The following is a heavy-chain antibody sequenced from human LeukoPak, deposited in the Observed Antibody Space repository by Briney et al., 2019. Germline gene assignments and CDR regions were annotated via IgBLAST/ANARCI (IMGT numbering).Heavy chain of an antibody. CDR3: SRGSGISYGGIDY. CDR2: IHPKSGDT. Sequence: ASVKVSCKASGYTFSGYYLHWVRQAPGQGLEWMGWIHPKSGDTKYAPKFLGRVTLTRDTSATIVYMDLTWLTSDDTAVYYCSRGSGISYGGIDYWGRGTLVTVSS. CDR1: GYTFSGYY. J-gene: IGHJ4*02. D-gene: IGHD5-18*01. V-gene: IGHV1-2*02.